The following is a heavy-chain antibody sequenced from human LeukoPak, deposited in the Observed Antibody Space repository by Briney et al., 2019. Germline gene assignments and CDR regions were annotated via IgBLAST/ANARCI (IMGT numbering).Heavy chain of an antibody. CDR2: IYPGDSDI. V-gene: IGHV5-51*01. J-gene: IGHJ5*01. Sequence: GESLKISCKGSGYSFTSYWIGWVRQMPGKGLEWMGIIYPGDSDIRYSPPFQGQVTISADKSLSTAYLQWSSLKASDSAMYYCAKYGVLSGFVDSWGQGTLVTVSS. D-gene: IGHD3-3*01. CDR3: AKYGVLSGFVDS. CDR1: GYSFTSYW.